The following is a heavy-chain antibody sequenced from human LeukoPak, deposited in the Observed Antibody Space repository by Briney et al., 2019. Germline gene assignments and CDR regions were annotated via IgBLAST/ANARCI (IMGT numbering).Heavy chain of an antibody. CDR1: GFTFSSYW. J-gene: IGHJ6*02. V-gene: IGHV3-74*01. CDR3: ARERDTAMVYYYYYGMDV. Sequence: GGSLRLSCAASGFTFSSYWMHWVRQAPGKGLVWVSRNNSDGSSTSYADSVKGRFTISRDNAKNTLYLQMNSLRAEDTAVYYCARERDTAMVYYYYYGMDVWGQGTTVTVSS. D-gene: IGHD5-18*01. CDR2: NNSDGSST.